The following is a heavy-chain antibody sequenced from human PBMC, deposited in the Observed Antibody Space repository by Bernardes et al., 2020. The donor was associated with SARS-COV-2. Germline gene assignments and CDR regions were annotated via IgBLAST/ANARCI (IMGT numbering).Heavy chain of an antibody. Sequence: SETLSLTCTVSGGSISSSYWSWIRQPPGPGLAWIGYLYYSGSTNYNPSLKSRVTISVDTSKNQFSLKLSSVTAADTAVYYCARVKGEGMTLRFLEWLYLDYWGQGTLVTVSS. CDR1: GGSISSSY. CDR3: ARVKGEGMTLRFLEWLYLDY. V-gene: IGHV4-59*01. D-gene: IGHD3-3*01. CDR2: LYYSGST. J-gene: IGHJ4*02.